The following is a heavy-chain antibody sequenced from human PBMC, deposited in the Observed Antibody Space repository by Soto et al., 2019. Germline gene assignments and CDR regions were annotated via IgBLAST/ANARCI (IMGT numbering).Heavy chain of an antibody. J-gene: IGHJ4*02. D-gene: IGHD1-1*01. CDR3: AKDKGVFNWATSYFDY. CDR1: VFTCSIYA. CDR2: TSYDGNNE. Sequence: SLRLSWEAAVFTCSIYAMRWVRQATGKGLEWVALTSYDGNNEYYTESVKGRFTISRDNSKNTLFLQMNSPRPEDTAVYYCAKDKGVFNWATSYFDYWGQGALVTVSS. V-gene: IGHV3-30*18.